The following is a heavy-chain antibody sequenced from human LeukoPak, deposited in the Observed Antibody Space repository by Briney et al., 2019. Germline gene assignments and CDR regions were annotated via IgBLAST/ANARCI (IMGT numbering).Heavy chain of an antibody. V-gene: IGHV3-30*02. J-gene: IGHJ3*02. Sequence: GGSLRLSCAASGFTFSSYGMHWVRQAPGKGLEWVAFIRYDGGNKYYADSVKGRFTISRENSKNTLYLQMNSLRAEDTAVYYCARDSPYSGSPHSDAFDIWGQGTMVTVSS. CDR3: ARDSPYSGSPHSDAFDI. CDR1: GFTFSSYG. CDR2: IRYDGGNK. D-gene: IGHD1-26*01.